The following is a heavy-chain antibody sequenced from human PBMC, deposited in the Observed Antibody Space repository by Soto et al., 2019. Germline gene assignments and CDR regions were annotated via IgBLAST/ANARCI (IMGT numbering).Heavy chain of an antibody. Sequence: QMQLVQSGPEVKKPGTSVKVSCKASGFTFTSSAVQWVRQARGQRLEWIGWIVVGSGNTNYAQKFQERVTITRDMSTSTAYMELSSLRSEDTAVYYCAADSQAPYWEMDGMDVWGQGTTVTVSS. CDR3: AADSQAPYWEMDGMDV. CDR1: GFTFTSSA. CDR2: IVVGSGNT. V-gene: IGHV1-58*01. J-gene: IGHJ6*02. D-gene: IGHD1-26*01.